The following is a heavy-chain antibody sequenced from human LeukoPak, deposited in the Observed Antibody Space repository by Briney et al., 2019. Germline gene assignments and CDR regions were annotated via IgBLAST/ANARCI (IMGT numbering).Heavy chain of an antibody. CDR2: ISWNSGSI. D-gene: IGHD6-13*01. Sequence: PGRSLRPSCAASGFTFDDYAMHWVRQAPGKDLEWVSGISWNSGSIGYADSVKGRFTISRDNAKNSLYLQMNSLRAEDTALYYCAKDMQIAAAGSDNWFDPWGQGTLVTVSS. CDR1: GFTFDDYA. V-gene: IGHV3-9*01. J-gene: IGHJ5*02. CDR3: AKDMQIAAAGSDNWFDP.